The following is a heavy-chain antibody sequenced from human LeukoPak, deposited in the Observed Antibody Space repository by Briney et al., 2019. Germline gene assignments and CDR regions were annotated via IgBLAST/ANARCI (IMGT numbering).Heavy chain of an antibody. D-gene: IGHD5-12*01. J-gene: IGHJ4*02. Sequence: VASVKVSCKASGYTFTCYGITWVRQAPGQGLEWMGWISTYNGNTNYAQNLQGRVTMTADTSTSTAYMELRSLISDDTAVYYCARGRGSTSRYWGQGTLVTVSS. CDR1: GYTFTCYG. CDR2: ISTYNGNT. CDR3: ARGRGSTSRY. V-gene: IGHV1-18*01.